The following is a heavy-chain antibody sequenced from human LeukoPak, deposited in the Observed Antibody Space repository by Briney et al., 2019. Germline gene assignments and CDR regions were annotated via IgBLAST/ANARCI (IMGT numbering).Heavy chain of an antibody. J-gene: IGHJ5*02. CDR1: GGPFSGYY. Sequence: PSETLSLTCAVYGGPFSGYYWSWIRQPPGKGLEWIGEINHSGSTNYNPSLKSRVTISVDTSKNQFSLKLSSVTAADTAVYYCARGLWFGELLFDPWGQGTLVTVSS. V-gene: IGHV4-34*01. CDR2: INHSGST. D-gene: IGHD3-10*01. CDR3: ARGLWFGELLFDP.